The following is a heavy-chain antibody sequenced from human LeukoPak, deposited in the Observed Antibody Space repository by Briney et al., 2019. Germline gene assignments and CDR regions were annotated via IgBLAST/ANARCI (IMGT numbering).Heavy chain of an antibody. J-gene: IGHJ3*02. CDR2: IEGDGRGT. V-gene: IGHV3-23*01. D-gene: IGHD2-15*01. Sequence: TGGSLRLSCGASGFTFRNYAMTWVRQAPGKGLEWVSSIEGDGRGTYYTDSARGRFIVSRDNSKNTLFLQMNRLRAEDAAVYYCAKDSVSQNGIFDPFDIWGQGALVTVSS. CDR1: GFTFRNYA. CDR3: AKDSVSQNGIFDPFDI.